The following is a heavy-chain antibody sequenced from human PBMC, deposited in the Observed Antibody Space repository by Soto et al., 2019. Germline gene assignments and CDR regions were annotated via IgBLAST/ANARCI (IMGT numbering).Heavy chain of an antibody. V-gene: IGHV4-39*01. CDR1: GGSTSSSSYQ. CDR2: VYYNGNT. CDR3: ARLSGSYNDRYFDY. Sequence: QLQLQESGPGLVKPSETLSLTCTVSGGSTSSSSYQWVWIREPPGKGLEWIGNVYYNGNTYYNPSLNSRLTTSVDTSTNQFSLKVKSVTAADTAVYYCARLSGSYNDRYFDYWGQGTLVTVSS. J-gene: IGHJ4*02. D-gene: IGHD1-26*01.